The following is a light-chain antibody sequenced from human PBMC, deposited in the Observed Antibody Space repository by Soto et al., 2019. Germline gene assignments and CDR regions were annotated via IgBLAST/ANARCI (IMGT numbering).Light chain of an antibody. Sequence: QSALTQPASVSGSPGQSITVSCTGTSSDVGGYNYVSWYQQHPGKAPKLMIYDVSNRPSGVSNRFSGSKSGNTASLTFSGFQAEDEADYYCTSYASSSTYVFGTGTKVTVL. V-gene: IGLV2-14*01. J-gene: IGLJ1*01. CDR1: SSDVGGYNY. CDR3: TSYASSSTYV. CDR2: DVS.